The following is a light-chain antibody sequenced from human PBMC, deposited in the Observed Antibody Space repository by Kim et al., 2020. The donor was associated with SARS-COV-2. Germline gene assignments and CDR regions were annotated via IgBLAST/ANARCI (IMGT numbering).Light chain of an antibody. CDR3: QQYDISPLT. CDR2: GAS. Sequence: EIVLTQSPGTLSLSPGERATLSCRASQSVSSSYLAWYQQKPGQAPRLLIYGASSRATGIPDRFSGSGSGTDFTLTISRLEPEDFAMYYCQQYDISPLTFGGGTKVDIK. J-gene: IGKJ4*01. V-gene: IGKV3-20*01. CDR1: QSVSSSY.